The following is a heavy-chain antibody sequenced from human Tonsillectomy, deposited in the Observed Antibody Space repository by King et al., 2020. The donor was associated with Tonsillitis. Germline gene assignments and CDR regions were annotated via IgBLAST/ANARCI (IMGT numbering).Heavy chain of an antibody. J-gene: IGHJ4*02. D-gene: IGHD6-19*01. V-gene: IGHV3-30*04. Sequence: VQLVESGGGVVQPGRSLRLSCAASGFTFSNYAMHWVRQTPGKGLEWVALISYNGTKQYYTDSVKGRFTISRDNSKNTLYLQMNSLRADDTAVYYCARVQAVAGTSFNYWGQGTLVTISS. CDR1: GFTFSNYA. CDR3: ARVQAVAGTSFNY. CDR2: ISYNGTKQ.